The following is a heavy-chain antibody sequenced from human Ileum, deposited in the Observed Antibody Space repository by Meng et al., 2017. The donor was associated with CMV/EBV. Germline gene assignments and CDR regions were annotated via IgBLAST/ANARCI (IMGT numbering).Heavy chain of an antibody. J-gene: IGHJ4*02. V-gene: IGHV3-74*01. D-gene: IGHD1-26*01. CDR2: INDEATTM. Sequence: GESLKISCVVSGFTFENYWMQWVRQAPGKGLEGVARINDEATTMYYADSVKGRFTISRDNAKRTVYLQMNSLRVEDTAIYYCVRVSVLGAQAFDLWGQGILVTVSS. CDR1: GFTFENYW. CDR3: VRVSVLGAQAFDL.